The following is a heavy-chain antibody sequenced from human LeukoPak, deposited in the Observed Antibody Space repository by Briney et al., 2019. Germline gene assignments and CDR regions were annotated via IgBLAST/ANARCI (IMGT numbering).Heavy chain of an antibody. CDR2: ISGYNGNT. Sequence: GASVKVSCKASGYTFTSYGISWVRQAPGEGLEWMGWISGYNGNTNYAQKLQDRVTMTTDTSTGTASMELRSLRSDDMAVYYCARDLVTGVPPGLGYGGKGTRVPFS. CDR3: ARDLVTGVPPGLGY. CDR1: GYTFTSYG. D-gene: IGHD1-1*01. J-gene: IGHJ4*02. V-gene: IGHV1-18*03.